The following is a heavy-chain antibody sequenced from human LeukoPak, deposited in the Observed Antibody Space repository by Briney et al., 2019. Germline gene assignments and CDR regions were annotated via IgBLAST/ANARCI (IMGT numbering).Heavy chain of an antibody. CDR1: GYTFTSYG. J-gene: IGHJ3*02. Sequence: SVKVSCKASGYTFTSYGISWVRQAPGQGLEWMGGIIPIFGTANYAQKFQGRVTITADESTSTAYMELSSLRSEDTAVYYCARRGYCSSTSCHSGAFDIWGQGTMVTVSS. D-gene: IGHD2-2*01. V-gene: IGHV1-69*13. CDR3: ARRGYCSSTSCHSGAFDI. CDR2: IIPIFGTA.